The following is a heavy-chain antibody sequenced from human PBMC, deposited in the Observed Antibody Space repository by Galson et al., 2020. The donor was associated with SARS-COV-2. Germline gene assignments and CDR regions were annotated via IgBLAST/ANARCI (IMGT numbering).Heavy chain of an antibody. J-gene: IGHJ6*01. Sequence: GESLKISCAASGFTFSSYAMHWVRQAPGKGLEWVAVISYDGSNKYYADSVKGRFTISRDNSKNTLYLQMNSLRAEDTAVYYCARDLYDSSGYSNGMDVWGQGTTVTVSS. CDR1: GFTFSSYA. D-gene: IGHD3-22*01. CDR2: ISYDGSNK. CDR3: ARDLYDSSGYSNGMDV. V-gene: IGHV3-30-3*01.